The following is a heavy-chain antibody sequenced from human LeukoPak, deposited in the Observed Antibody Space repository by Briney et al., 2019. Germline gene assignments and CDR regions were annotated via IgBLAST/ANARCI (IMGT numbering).Heavy chain of an antibody. CDR2: ISSGRGSTI. CDR1: GLTIIRYE. J-gene: IGHJ4*02. CDR3: ATDPDNGDPV. D-gene: IGHD4-17*01. Sequence: GGSLRLSCTASGLTIIRYEMNWVRQAPGKGLQWISYISSGRGSTIYYADSVKGRFTISRDNAKHSMYLQMNSLRPEDTAVYYCATDPDNGDPVWGQGTLVTVSS. V-gene: IGHV3-48*03.